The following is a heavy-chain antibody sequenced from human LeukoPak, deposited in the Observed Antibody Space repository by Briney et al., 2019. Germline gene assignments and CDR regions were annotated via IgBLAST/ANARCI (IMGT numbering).Heavy chain of an antibody. D-gene: IGHD6-19*01. J-gene: IGHJ4*02. CDR3: ARGASSGWWY. Sequence: SETLSLTCAVYGGSFSGYYWSWIRQPPGKGLEWIGEINHSGSTNYNPSLKSRVTISVDTSKNQFSLKLSSVTAADTAVYYCARGASSGWWYWGQGTLVTVSS. CDR2: INHSGST. CDR1: GGSFSGYY. V-gene: IGHV4-34*01.